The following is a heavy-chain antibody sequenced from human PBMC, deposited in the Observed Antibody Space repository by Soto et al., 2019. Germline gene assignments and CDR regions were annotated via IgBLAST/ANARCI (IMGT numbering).Heavy chain of an antibody. D-gene: IGHD6-13*01. CDR1: GFTFSNYA. V-gene: IGHV3-23*01. Sequence: GGSLRLSCAASGFTFSNYAVTWVRQAPGKGLEWVSTISGSGGSTYYAETVKGRFTISRDNSKNTLYLQMNSLRAEDTAVYYCAKDQGSSWYEIDYWGQGTLVTVSS. J-gene: IGHJ4*02. CDR2: ISGSGGST. CDR3: AKDQGSSWYEIDY.